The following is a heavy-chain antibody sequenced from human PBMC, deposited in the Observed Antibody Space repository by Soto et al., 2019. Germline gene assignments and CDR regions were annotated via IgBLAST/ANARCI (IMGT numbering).Heavy chain of an antibody. D-gene: IGHD5-12*01. CDR1: GFTFSSYA. CDR2: ISGSGGST. J-gene: IGHJ4*02. CDR3: AKDLFNPWFNGYSGYDSKDPRDGNGNYFDY. Sequence: GGSLRLSCAASGFTFSSYAMSWVRQAPGKGLEWVSAISGSGGSTYYADSVKGRFTISRDNSKNTLYLQMNSLRAEDTAVYYCAKDLFNPWFNGYSGYDSKDPRDGNGNYFDYWGQGTLVTVSS. V-gene: IGHV3-23*01.